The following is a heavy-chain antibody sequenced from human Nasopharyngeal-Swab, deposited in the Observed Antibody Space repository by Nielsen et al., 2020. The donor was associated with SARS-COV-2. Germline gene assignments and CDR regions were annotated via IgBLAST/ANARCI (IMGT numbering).Heavy chain of an antibody. CDR2: IGAYNGNP. CDR3: ARSLDLLSGHYDDGFDV. D-gene: IGHD3-3*01. V-gene: IGHV1-18*01. J-gene: IGHJ3*01. Sequence: ASVKVSCKASGYIFTSYDISWVRQARGQGLEWMGWIGAYNGNPNNAQKFQDRVTMTTDTSKRTVYMELRSLISDDTAVYYCARSLDLLSGHYDDGFDVWGQGTTVTVSS. CDR1: GYIFTSYD.